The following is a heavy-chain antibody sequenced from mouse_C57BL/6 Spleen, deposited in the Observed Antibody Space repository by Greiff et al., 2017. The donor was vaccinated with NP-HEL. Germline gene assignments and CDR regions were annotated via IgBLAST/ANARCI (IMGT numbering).Heavy chain of an antibody. Sequence: DVKLQESGPGMVKPSQSLSLTCTVTGYSITSGYDWHWIRHFPGNKLEWMGYISYSGSTNYNPSLKSRISITHDTSKNHFFLKLNSVTTEDTATYYCVRALYYDYGFDYWGQGTTLTVSS. V-gene: IGHV3-1*01. J-gene: IGHJ2*01. CDR2: ISYSGST. CDR1: GYSITSGYD. CDR3: VRALYYDYGFDY. D-gene: IGHD2-4*01.